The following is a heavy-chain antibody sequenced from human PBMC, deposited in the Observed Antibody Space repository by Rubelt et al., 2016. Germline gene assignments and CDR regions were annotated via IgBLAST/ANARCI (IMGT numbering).Heavy chain of an antibody. J-gene: IGHJ4*02. CDR3: AKDRARIPPGGTDY. Sequence: SVKGRFTISRDNSKNTVDLQMNSLRAEDTAVYYCAKDRARIPPGGTDYWGQGTLVTVSS. D-gene: IGHD2-2*02. V-gene: IGHV3-23*01.